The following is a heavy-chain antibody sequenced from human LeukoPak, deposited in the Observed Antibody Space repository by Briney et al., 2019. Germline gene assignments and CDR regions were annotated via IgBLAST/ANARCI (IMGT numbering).Heavy chain of an antibody. V-gene: IGHV4-61*01. J-gene: IGHJ5*02. Sequence: PSETLSLTCTVSGDSVSGISFYWSWIRQPPGKGLQYIGYIQYSGSTNYNPSLKSRVTISVDTSKNQFSLKLSSVTAADTAVYYCARDRGYCSGGSCYRWFDPWGQGTLVTVSS. D-gene: IGHD2-15*01. CDR3: ARDRGYCSGGSCYRWFDP. CDR2: IQYSGST. CDR1: GDSVSGISFY.